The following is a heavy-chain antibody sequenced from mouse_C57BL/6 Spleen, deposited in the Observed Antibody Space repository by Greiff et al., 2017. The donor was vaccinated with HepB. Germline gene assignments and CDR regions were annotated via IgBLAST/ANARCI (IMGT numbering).Heavy chain of an antibody. CDR1: GYTFTSYW. Sequence: VQLQQPGAELVRPGTSVKLSCKASGYTFTSYWMHWVKQRPGQGLEWIGVIDPSDSYTNYNQKFKGKATLTVDTSSSTAYMQLSSLTSEDSAVYYCARDTMITTRIFDYWGQGTTLTVSS. CDR3: ARDTMITTRIFDY. D-gene: IGHD2-4*01. CDR2: IDPSDSYT. V-gene: IGHV1-59*01. J-gene: IGHJ2*01.